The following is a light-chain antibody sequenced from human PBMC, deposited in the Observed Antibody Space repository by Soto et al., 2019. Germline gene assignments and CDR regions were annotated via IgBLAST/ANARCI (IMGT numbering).Light chain of an antibody. CDR2: EVS. Sequence: QSALTQPASVSGSPGQSITISCTGTSSDVGGYNYVSWYQQHPGKAPKLMIYEVSNRPSGVSNRFSGSKSGNTASPTISGLQAEDEGDYYRRSYTSRSTLGFRGGTKLTVL. CDR1: SSDVGGYNY. J-gene: IGLJ2*01. V-gene: IGLV2-14*01. CDR3: RSYTSRSTLG.